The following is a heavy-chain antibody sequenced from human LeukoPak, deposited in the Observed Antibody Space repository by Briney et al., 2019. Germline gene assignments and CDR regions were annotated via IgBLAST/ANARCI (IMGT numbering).Heavy chain of an antibody. Sequence: ASVTVSCKASGYTFTGYYMHWVRQAPGQGLEWMGWINTNSGGTNYAQKFQGRVTMTRDTSISTAYMELSSLRSDDTAVYYCARANPAAANPFDYWGQGTLVTVSS. CDR3: ARANPAAANPFDY. D-gene: IGHD6-25*01. CDR1: GYTFTGYY. J-gene: IGHJ4*02. CDR2: INTNSGGT. V-gene: IGHV1-2*02.